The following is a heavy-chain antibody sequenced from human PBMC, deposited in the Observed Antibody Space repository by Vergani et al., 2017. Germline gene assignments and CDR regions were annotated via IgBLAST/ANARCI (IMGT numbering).Heavy chain of an antibody. CDR3: ARHSTVEWLVKLGWIDP. Sequence: QLQLQESGPGLVKPSATLSLTCSVSGASIRSSNYYWGWFRQPPGKGLEWIASIYYSGSTYYNPSLKSRVILSVDTSKNQFSLKLSPVTAADTAVYFCARHSTVEWLVKLGWIDPWGQGILVTVSS. CDR2: IYYSGST. V-gene: IGHV4-39*01. CDR1: GASIRSSNYY. D-gene: IGHD6-19*01. J-gene: IGHJ5*02.